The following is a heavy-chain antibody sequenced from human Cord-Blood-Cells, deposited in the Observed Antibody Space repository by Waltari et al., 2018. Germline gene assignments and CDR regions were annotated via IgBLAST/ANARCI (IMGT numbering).Heavy chain of an antibody. V-gene: IGHV4-4*07. J-gene: IGHJ5*02. CDR1: GGSISSYS. Sequence: QVQLQESGPGLVKPSETLSLTCTVSGGSISSYSCSWIRQPAGKGLEWIGRIYTSGSTNYNPSLKSRVTMSVDTSKNQFSLKLSSVTAADTAVYYCARDIVVVPAANWFDPWGQGTLVTVSS. CDR3: ARDIVVVPAANWFDP. CDR2: IYTSGST. D-gene: IGHD2-2*01.